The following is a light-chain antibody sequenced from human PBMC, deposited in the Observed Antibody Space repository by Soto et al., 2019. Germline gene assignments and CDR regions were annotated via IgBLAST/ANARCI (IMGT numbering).Light chain of an antibody. CDR2: KAS. CDR3: QQYNSYQLT. J-gene: IGKJ4*02. Sequence: DIQMTQSPSTLSASVGDRVTITCRASQSISSWLAWYQQKPGKAPKLLIYKASSLESGVTSRFSGSGSGTECTLTISSLQPDDFATYYCQQYNSYQLTFGGGTKVEIK. V-gene: IGKV1-5*03. CDR1: QSISSW.